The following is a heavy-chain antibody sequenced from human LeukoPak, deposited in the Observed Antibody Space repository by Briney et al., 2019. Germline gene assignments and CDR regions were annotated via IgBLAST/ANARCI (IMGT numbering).Heavy chain of an antibody. CDR3: AHSGFSYGFDY. J-gene: IGHJ4*02. CDR2: IYWDDDK. D-gene: IGHD5-18*01. Sequence: SGPTLVKPTQTLTLTCTISGLSLSSSGVGVGWIRQPPGKALEWLVLIYWDDDKRYSPSLKSRLTIAKDTSKNQVVLTMTNMAPVDTATYYCAHSGFSYGFDYWGQGALVTVSS. CDR1: GLSLSSSGVG. V-gene: IGHV2-5*02.